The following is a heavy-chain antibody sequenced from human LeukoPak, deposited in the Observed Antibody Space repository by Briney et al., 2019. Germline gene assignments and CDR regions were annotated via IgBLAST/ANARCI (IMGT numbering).Heavy chain of an antibody. D-gene: IGHD2-2*01. J-gene: IGHJ5*02. CDR3: AREEYQSNWFDP. CDR1: GFTFSSSM. V-gene: IGHV3-74*01. Sequence: QPGGSLRLSCAASGFTFSSSMMHWVRQAPGKGLVWVSRIYGDGSSTTYADSVRGRFTISRDNAKNTLYLQMNSLRAEDTAVYYCAREEYQSNWFDPWGQGTLVTVSS. CDR2: IYGDGSST.